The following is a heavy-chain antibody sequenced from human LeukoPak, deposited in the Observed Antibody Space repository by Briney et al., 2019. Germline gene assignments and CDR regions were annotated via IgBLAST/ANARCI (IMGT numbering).Heavy chain of an antibody. J-gene: IGHJ5*02. V-gene: IGHV3-23*01. CDR2: ISGSGGST. CDR1: GFTFSSYS. Sequence: GGSLRLSCAASGFTFSSYSMNWVRQAPGKGLEWVSAISGSGGSTYYADSVKGRFTISRDNSKNTLYLQMNSLRAEDTAVYYCAKTRYNWNSGPFDPWGQGTLVTVSS. CDR3: AKTRYNWNSGPFDP. D-gene: IGHD1-7*01.